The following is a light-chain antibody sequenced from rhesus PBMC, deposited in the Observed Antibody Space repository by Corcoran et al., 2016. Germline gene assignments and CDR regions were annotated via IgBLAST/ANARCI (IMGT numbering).Light chain of an antibody. CDR1: NIDIGYYDR. Sequence: QAAPTQSPSVSGSPGQSVTISCTGTNIDIGYYDRVSWYPQHPGKAPQLMLYGVSSRPSGVSDRFSGSKSGNTASLTISGLQAEDEADYYCSSFASSGTYIFGSGTRLTVL. CDR3: SSFASSGTYI. V-gene: IGLV2-13*03. CDR2: GVS. J-gene: IGLJ1*01.